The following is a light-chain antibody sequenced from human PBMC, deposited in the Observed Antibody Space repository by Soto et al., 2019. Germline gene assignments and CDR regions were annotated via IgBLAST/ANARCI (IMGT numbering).Light chain of an antibody. J-gene: IGLJ1*01. CDR1: NFDVEDRY. CDR3: KSYAGRNTYV. Sequence: QSALTQPPSASGSPGQSVTISCSGINFDVEDRYISWYQQRPGQAPTLMIYAVNQRPSGVPDRFSCSRSGNTASLTVSGLQAADDADYCCKSYAGRNTYVFGSGTQLTVL. V-gene: IGLV2-8*01. CDR2: AVN.